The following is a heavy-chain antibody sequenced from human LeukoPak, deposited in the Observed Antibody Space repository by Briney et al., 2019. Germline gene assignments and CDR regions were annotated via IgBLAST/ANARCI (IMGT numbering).Heavy chain of an antibody. CDR3: ARIGYGGNYPDY. V-gene: IGHV4-61*05. Sequence: PSETLSLTCTVSGGSISSSSYYWGWIRQPPGKGLEWIGYIYYTGNTNYNPSLKSRVTMTVDTSKNQFSLKMSSVTAADTAMYYCARIGYGGNYPDYWGQGTLVTVSS. CDR1: GGSISSSSYY. CDR2: IYYTGNT. J-gene: IGHJ4*02. D-gene: IGHD1-26*01.